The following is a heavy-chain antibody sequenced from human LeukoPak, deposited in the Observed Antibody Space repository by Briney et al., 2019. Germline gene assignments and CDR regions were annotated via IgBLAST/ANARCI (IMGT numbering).Heavy chain of an antibody. CDR2: IKKDGSEK. D-gene: IGHD3-3*01. V-gene: IGHV3-7*01. CDR3: ARGWGTTIFGVVTPDY. J-gene: IGHJ4*02. Sequence: GGSLRLSCAASGFTFSTNWMTWVRQAPGKGLEWVANIKKDGSEKYYVDSVKGRFTISRDNAKNSLYLQMNSLRAEDTAVYYCARGWGTTIFGVVTPDYWGQGTLVTVSS. CDR1: GFTFSTNW.